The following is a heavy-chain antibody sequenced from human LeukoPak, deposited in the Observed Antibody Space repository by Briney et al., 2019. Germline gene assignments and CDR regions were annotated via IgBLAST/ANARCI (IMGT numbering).Heavy chain of an antibody. D-gene: IGHD1-26*01. CDR3: ARDTGIVGATDY. Sequence: GGSLRLSCAASGFTFSSYEMNWVRQAPGKGLEWVSYISSSGSTIYYADSVKGRFTISRDNAKNTLYLQMNSLRAEDTAVYYCARDTGIVGATDYWGQGALVTVSS. J-gene: IGHJ4*02. V-gene: IGHV3-48*03. CDR2: ISSSGSTI. CDR1: GFTFSSYE.